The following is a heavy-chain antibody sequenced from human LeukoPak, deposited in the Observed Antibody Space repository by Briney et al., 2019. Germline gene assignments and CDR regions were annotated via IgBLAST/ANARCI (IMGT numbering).Heavy chain of an antibody. J-gene: IGHJ4*02. CDR1: GFTFNSYW. CDR2: IKQDGSEQ. Sequence: GGSLRLSCAASGFTFNSYWMSWVRQAPGKGLEWVANIKQDGSEQYYVDSVKGRFTISRDNAKNSLYLQMNSLRAEDTAVYYCASGYDILTGYPLQTYWGQGTLVTVSA. V-gene: IGHV3-7*01. D-gene: IGHD3-9*01. CDR3: ASGYDILTGYPLQTY.